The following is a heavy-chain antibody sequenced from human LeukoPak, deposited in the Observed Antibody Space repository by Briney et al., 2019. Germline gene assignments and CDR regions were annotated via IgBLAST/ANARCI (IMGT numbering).Heavy chain of an antibody. Sequence: GSLRLSCAASGFIFSDYWLSWVRQAPGKGLEWVANIKQDGSETHYVDPVKGRFTISRDNAKNSLFLQMNSLRADDTAVYYCSKGGGYVRMDVWGQGTTVTVSS. CDR2: IKQDGSET. J-gene: IGHJ6*02. CDR3: SKGGGYVRMDV. D-gene: IGHD5-12*01. V-gene: IGHV3-7*03. CDR1: GFIFSDYW.